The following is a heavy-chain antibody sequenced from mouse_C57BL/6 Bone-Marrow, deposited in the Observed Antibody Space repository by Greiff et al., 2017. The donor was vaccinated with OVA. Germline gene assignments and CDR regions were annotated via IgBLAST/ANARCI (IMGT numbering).Heavy chain of an antibody. V-gene: IGHV5-12*01. CDR1: GFTFSDYY. J-gene: IGHJ2*01. CDR2: ISNGGGST. CDR3: AKSQGYYGSLDY. D-gene: IGHD1-1*01. Sequence: EVQGVESGGGLVQPGGSLKLSCAASGFTFSDYYMYWVRQTPEKRLEWVAYISNGGGSTYYPDTVKGRFTISRDNAKNTLYLQMSRLKSEDTAMYYCAKSQGYYGSLDYWGQGTTLTVSS.